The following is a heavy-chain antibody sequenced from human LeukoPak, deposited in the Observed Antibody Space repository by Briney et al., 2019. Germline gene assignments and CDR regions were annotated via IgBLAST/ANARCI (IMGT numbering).Heavy chain of an antibody. CDR1: GGSISSSSYY. Sequence: PSETLSLTCTVSGGSISSSSYYWGWIRQPPGKGLEWIGSIYYSGSTYYNPSLKSRVTISVDTSKNQFSLKLCSVTAADTAVYYCASPAITTVTNEFDYWGQGTLATVSS. CDR2: IYYSGST. J-gene: IGHJ4*02. CDR3: ASPAITTVTNEFDY. V-gene: IGHV4-39*07. D-gene: IGHD4-17*01.